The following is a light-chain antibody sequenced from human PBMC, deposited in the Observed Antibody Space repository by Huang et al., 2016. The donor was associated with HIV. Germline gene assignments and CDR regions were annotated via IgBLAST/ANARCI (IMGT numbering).Light chain of an antibody. CDR2: LVS. V-gene: IGKV2-28*01. J-gene: IGKJ2*01. CDR3: MQGLQTPYT. CDR1: QSPLHSNGYIY. Sequence: DIVMTQSPLSLPVTPGEPASISCRSSQSPLHSNGYIYFDWYLQKPGQSPQLLIFLVSNRASGVPDSFSGGGSGRDFTLKISSVEAEDVVVYYCMQGLQTPYTFGQGTRLEIK.